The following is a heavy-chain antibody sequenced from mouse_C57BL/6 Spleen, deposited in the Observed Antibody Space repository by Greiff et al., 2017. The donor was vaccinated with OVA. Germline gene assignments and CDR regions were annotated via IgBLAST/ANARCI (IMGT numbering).Heavy chain of an antibody. V-gene: IGHV1-42*01. D-gene: IGHD2-5*01. J-gene: IGHJ2*01. CDR3: ARSEVYSNYDY. CDR1: GYSFTGYY. Sequence: VQLKESGPELVKPGASVKISCKASGYSFTGYYMNWVKQSPEKSLEWIGEINPSTGGTTYNQKFKAKATLTVDKSSSTAYMQLKSLTSEDSAVYYCARSEVYSNYDYWGQGTTLTVSS. CDR2: INPSTGGT.